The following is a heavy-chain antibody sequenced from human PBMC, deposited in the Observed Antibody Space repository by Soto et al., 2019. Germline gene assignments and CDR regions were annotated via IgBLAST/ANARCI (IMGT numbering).Heavy chain of an antibody. CDR1: GFTFSNYG. CDR2: IWYDGNNK. D-gene: IGHD2-21*01. CDR3: ARGLHSLFDY. V-gene: IGHV3-33*01. J-gene: IGHJ4*02. Sequence: PGGSLRLSCAASGFTFSNYGMHWVRQAPGKGLEWVAVIWYDGNNKYYADSVKGRFTIPRDNSNNTLYVQMTSLRAEDTAVYYCARGLHSLFDYWGQGTLVTSPQ.